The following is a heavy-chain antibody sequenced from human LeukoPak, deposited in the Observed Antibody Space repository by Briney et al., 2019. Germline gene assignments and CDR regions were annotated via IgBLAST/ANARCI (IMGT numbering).Heavy chain of an antibody. Sequence: GGSLRLSCAASGFTFSDYYMSWIRQAPGKGLEWVSYISSSGRIIYYADSVKGRFTISRDNAKNSLFLQMNSLRAEDTAVYYCASVHYYGMEVWGQGTTVTVSS. J-gene: IGHJ6*02. CDR1: GFTFSDYY. V-gene: IGHV3-11*01. CDR3: ASVHYYGMEV. CDR2: ISSSGRII. D-gene: IGHD2-8*01.